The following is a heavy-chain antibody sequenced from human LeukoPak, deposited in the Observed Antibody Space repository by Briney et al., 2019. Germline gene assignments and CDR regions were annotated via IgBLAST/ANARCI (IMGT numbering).Heavy chain of an antibody. CDR2: IYTSGST. CDR3: ARESYYYGSGSYFDAFDI. Sequence: SETLSLTCTVSGGSISSDSYYWSWIRQPAGKGLEWIGRIYTSGSTNYNPSLKSRVTISVDTSKNQFSLKLSSVTAADTAVYYCARESYYYGSGSYFDAFDIWGQGTMVTVSS. J-gene: IGHJ3*02. CDR1: GGSISSDSYY. D-gene: IGHD3-10*01. V-gene: IGHV4-61*02.